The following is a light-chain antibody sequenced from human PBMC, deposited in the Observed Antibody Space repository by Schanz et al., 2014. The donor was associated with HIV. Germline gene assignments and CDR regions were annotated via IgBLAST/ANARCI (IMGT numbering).Light chain of an antibody. V-gene: IGKV3-20*01. CDR2: GAS. Sequence: IALTQSPGTLSLSPGERATLSCRTSHSVSASFLAWYQQKPGQAPRLLIYGASSRATGIPDRFSGSGSGTDFTLTISRLEPEDFAVYYCQQYDRSPQTFGQGTKVEIK. CDR1: HSVSASF. J-gene: IGKJ1*01. CDR3: QQYDRSPQT.